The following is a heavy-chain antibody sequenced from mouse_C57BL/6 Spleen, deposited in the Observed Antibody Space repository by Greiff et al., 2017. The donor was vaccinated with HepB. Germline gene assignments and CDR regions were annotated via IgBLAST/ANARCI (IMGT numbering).Heavy chain of an antibody. J-gene: IGHJ4*01. D-gene: IGHD2-3*01. CDR2: IRLKSDNYAT. CDR3: TAHDGYYAMDY. V-gene: IGHV6-3*01. Sequence: EVMLVESGGGLVQPGGSMKLSCVASGFTFSNYWMNWVRQSPEKGLEWVAQIRLKSDNYATHYAESVKGRFTISRDDSKSSVYLQMNNLRAEDTGIYYCTAHDGYYAMDYWGQGTSVTVSS. CDR1: GFTFSNYW.